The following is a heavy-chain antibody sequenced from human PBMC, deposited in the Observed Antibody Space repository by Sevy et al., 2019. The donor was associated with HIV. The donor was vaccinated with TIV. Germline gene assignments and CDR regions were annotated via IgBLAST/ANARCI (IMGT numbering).Heavy chain of an antibody. V-gene: IGHV3-21*01. CDR3: ASDRALGY. J-gene: IGHJ4*02. D-gene: IGHD3-16*01. Sequence: GGSLRLSCAASGFTFSSYSMNWVHQAPGKGLEWVSYISSSSSYIYFADSVKGRFTISRDNAKNSLYLHMNSLRAEDTAVYYCASDRALGYWGQGTLVTVSS. CDR2: ISSSSSYI. CDR1: GFTFSSYS.